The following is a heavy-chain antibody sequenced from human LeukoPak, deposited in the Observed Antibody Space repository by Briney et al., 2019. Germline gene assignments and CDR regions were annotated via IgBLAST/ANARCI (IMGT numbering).Heavy chain of an antibody. D-gene: IGHD4-11*01. Sequence: QPGGSLRLSCAASGFTFSNYAMSWVRQAPGKGLEWVSAITGNGGATFYADSVKGRFTISRDHSMNTLYLQMNSLRAEDTAVYYCAKFTSMMTTVTADYWGQGTLVTVSS. CDR3: AKFTSMMTTVTADY. CDR1: GFTFSNYA. V-gene: IGHV3-23*01. J-gene: IGHJ4*02. CDR2: ITGNGGAT.